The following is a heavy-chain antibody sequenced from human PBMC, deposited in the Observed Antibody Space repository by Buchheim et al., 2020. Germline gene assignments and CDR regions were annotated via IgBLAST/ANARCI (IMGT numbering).Heavy chain of an antibody. CDR2: IYYSGST. Sequence: QVQLQESGPGLVKPSQTLSLTCAVSGGSISSGGYSWSWIRQPPGKGLEWIGYIYYSGSTYYNPSLKSRVTISVDTSKNQFSLKLSSVTAADTAVYYCARDGSGYYADYWCFDLWGRGTL. CDR1: GGSISSGGYS. D-gene: IGHD3-22*01. V-gene: IGHV4-30-4*07. J-gene: IGHJ2*01. CDR3: ARDGSGYYADYWCFDL.